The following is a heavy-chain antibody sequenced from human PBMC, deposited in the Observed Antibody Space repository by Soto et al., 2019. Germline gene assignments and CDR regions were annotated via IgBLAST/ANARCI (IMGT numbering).Heavy chain of an antibody. CDR1: GFSLSTSGVG. J-gene: IGHJ4*02. Sequence: SGPTLVNPTQTLTLTCTFSGFSLSTSGVGVGWIRQPPGKALEWLALIYWDDDKRYSPSLKSRLTITKDTSKNQVVLTMTNMDPVDTATYYCAHTSPYSSSWTTNFDYWGQGTLVTVSS. CDR2: IYWDDDK. V-gene: IGHV2-5*02. D-gene: IGHD6-13*01. CDR3: AHTSPYSSSWTTNFDY.